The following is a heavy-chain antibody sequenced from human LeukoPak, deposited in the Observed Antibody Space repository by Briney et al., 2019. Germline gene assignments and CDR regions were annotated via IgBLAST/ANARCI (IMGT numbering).Heavy chain of an antibody. V-gene: IGHV1-2*02. D-gene: IGHD2-2*03. CDR1: GYTFTGYY. J-gene: IGHJ4*02. CDR3: ASGYCRSTSCYPFDY. CDR2: INPNSGGT. Sequence: ASVKVSCKASGYTFTGYYMHWVRQATGQGLEWMGWINPNSGGTNYAQKFQGRVTMTRDTSISTAYMELSRLRSDDTAVYYCASGYCRSTSCYPFDYWGQGTLVTVSS.